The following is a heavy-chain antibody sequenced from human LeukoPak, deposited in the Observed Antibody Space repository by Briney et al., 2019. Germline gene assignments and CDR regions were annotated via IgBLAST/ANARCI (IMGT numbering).Heavy chain of an antibody. V-gene: IGHV1-2*02. CDR1: GYTFTDYY. D-gene: IGHD1-26*01. Sequence: ASVKVSCKASGYTFTDYYIHWVRQAPGQGLEWMGWINPNSGGTNYAQKFQGRVTMTRDTSISTAYMELSRLRSDDTAVYYCARDKVGGGSYSAGNDYWGQGTLVTVSS. CDR2: INPNSGGT. CDR3: ARDKVGGGSYSAGNDY. J-gene: IGHJ4*02.